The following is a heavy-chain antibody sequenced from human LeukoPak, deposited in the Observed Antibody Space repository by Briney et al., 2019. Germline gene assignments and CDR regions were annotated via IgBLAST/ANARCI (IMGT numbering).Heavy chain of an antibody. CDR1: GFTFSSYS. V-gene: IGHV3-21*04. Sequence: PGGSLRLSCAASGFTFSSYSMNWVRQAPGKGLEWVSSISSSSSYIYYADSVKGRFTISRDNSKNTLYLQMNSLRAEDTAVYYCATDHSGWWVRAVGAPLVVDYWGQGTLVTVSS. CDR2: ISSSSSYI. CDR3: ATDHSGWWVRAVGAPLVVDY. D-gene: IGHD1-26*01. J-gene: IGHJ4*02.